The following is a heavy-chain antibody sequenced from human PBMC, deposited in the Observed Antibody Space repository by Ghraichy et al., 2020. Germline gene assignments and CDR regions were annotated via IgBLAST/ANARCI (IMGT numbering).Heavy chain of an antibody. CDR3: AKDPRPISRYCSGGSGYSGGAFYY. CDR1: GFTFSSYA. Sequence: GGSLRLSCAASGFTFSSYAMSWVRQAPGKGLEWVSAISGSGGSTYYADSVKGRFTISRDNSKNTLYLQMNSLRAEDTAVYYCAKDPRPISRYCSGGSGYSGGAFYYWGQGTLVTVSS. V-gene: IGHV3-23*01. D-gene: IGHD2-15*01. CDR2: ISGSGGST. J-gene: IGHJ4*02.